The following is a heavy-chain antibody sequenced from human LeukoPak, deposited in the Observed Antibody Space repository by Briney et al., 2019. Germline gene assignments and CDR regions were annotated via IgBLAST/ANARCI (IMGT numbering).Heavy chain of an antibody. J-gene: IGHJ4*02. CDR3: AREGMVATFDY. D-gene: IGHD5-12*01. V-gene: IGHV3-33*01. CDR2: IWSDGRNK. Sequence: GSLRLSCAASGFSFSSYGMHWVRQAPGKGLEWVAVIWSDGRNKFYADSVKGRFTVSRDNSKNTLFLQMNSLRAEDTAIYYCAREGMVATFDYWGQGTLVTVSS. CDR1: GFSFSSYG.